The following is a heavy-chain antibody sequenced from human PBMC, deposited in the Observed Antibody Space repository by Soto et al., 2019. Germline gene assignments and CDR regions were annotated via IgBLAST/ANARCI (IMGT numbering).Heavy chain of an antibody. D-gene: IGHD3-3*02. V-gene: IGHV4-39*01. J-gene: IGHJ5*02. CDR1: GDSIISSDFY. Sequence: VSLTCTVSGDSIISSDFYWGWVRQPPGKGLEWIGSIFYLGSSYYNPSLKSRVTMSVDTSKNQFSLRLRSVTAADTALYFCARHSLALRKNNWFDPWGQGIMVTVSS. CDR2: IFYLGSS. CDR3: ARHSLALRKNNWFDP.